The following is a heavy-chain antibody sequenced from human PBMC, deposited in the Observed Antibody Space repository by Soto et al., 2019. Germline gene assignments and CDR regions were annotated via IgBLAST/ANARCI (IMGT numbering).Heavy chain of an antibody. D-gene: IGHD3-10*01. J-gene: IGHJ6*03. CDR1: GGSISSGGYY. CDR2: IYYSGST. V-gene: IGHV4-31*03. CDR3: ARVGRSGSYYSAQSPPYYMDV. Sequence: SETLSLTCTVSGGSISSGGYYWSWIRQHPGKGLEWIGYIYYSGSTYYNPSLKSRVTISVDTSKNQFSLKLSSVTTADTAVYYCARVGRSGSYYSAQSPPYYMDVWGKGTTVTVSS.